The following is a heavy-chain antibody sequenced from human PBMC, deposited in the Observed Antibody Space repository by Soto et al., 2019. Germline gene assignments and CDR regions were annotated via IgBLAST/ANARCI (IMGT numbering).Heavy chain of an antibody. CDR2: ISWDGGST. CDR3: AREDGSWYLYYYYGMDV. V-gene: IGHV3-43*01. D-gene: IGHD6-13*01. Sequence: PGGSLRLSCAASGFTFDDYTMHWVRQAPGKGLEWVSLISWDGGSTYYADSVKGRFTISRDNSKNSLYLQMNSLRTEDTAVYYCAREDGSWYLYYYYGMDVWGQGTTVTVSS. CDR1: GFTFDDYT. J-gene: IGHJ6*02.